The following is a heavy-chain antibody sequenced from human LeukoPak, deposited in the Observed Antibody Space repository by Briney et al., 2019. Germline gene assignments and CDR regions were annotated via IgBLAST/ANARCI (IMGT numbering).Heavy chain of an antibody. J-gene: IGHJ4*02. Sequence: GGSLRLSCAASGFTFSSYAMSWVRQAPGKGLEWVSAISGSGGSTYYADSVKGRFTISRDNSKNTLYLQMNSLRAEDTAVYYCAKLDIVARGGFSDYWGQGTLVTVSS. CDR2: ISGSGGST. D-gene: IGHD5-12*01. CDR3: AKLDIVARGGFSDY. V-gene: IGHV3-23*01. CDR1: GFTFSSYA.